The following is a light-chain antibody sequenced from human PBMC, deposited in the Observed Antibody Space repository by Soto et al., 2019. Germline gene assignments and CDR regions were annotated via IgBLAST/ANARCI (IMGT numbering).Light chain of an antibody. CDR3: QQYGSSPT. CDR1: QSVSSSY. J-gene: IGKJ1*01. CDR2: GAS. V-gene: IGKV3-20*01. Sequence: EIVLTQSPGTLSLSPGERATLSCRASQSVSSSYLAWYQQKPGQAPRLLISGASSRATSIPDRFSGSGSGTDFTLTISRLEPEDFAVYYCQQYGSSPTFGQGTKVEIK.